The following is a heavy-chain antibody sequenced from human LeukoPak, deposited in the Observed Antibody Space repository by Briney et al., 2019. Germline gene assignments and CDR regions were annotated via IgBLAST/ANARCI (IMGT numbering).Heavy chain of an antibody. CDR1: GDSVSSNSAA. V-gene: IGHV6-1*01. CDR2: TYYRSKWYS. Sequence: SQTLSLTCAISGDSVSSNSAAWNWIRQSPSRGLEWLGRTYYRSKWYSDYAVSVKSRITINPDTSKNQFSLQLNSVTPEDTAVYYCARELYCSGGSCYLDWFDPWGQGTLVTVSS. CDR3: ARELYCSGGSCYLDWFDP. J-gene: IGHJ5*02. D-gene: IGHD2-15*01.